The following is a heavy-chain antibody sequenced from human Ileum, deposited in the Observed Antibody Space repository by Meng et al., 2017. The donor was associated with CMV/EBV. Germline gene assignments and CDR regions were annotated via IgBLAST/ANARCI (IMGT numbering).Heavy chain of an antibody. CDR3: ARDSDSVRYYDFWSGYYGMDV. J-gene: IGHJ6*01. CDR1: GFTFSSYS. CDR2: ISSSSSTI. D-gene: IGHD3-3*01. V-gene: IGHV3-48*04. Sequence: GESLKISCAASGFTFSSYSMNWVRQAPGKGLEWVSYISSSSSTIYYADSVKGRFTISRDNAKNSLYLQMNSLRAEDTAVYYCARDSDSVRYYDFWSGYYGMDVWGQGTTVT.